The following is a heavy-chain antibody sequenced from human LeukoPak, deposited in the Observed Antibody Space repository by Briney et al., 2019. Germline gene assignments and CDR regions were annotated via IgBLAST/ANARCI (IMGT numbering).Heavy chain of an antibody. CDR3: VKDLLGYCSTTTCYWGDY. Sequence: GGSLRLSCAASGFTFSNYGMHWVRQAPGKGLAWVAFIRYDGSNKYYADSVKGRFTISRDNSKNTLYLQTNSLRAEDTAVYYCVKDLLGYCSTTTCYWGDYWGQGTLVTVSS. J-gene: IGHJ4*02. D-gene: IGHD2-2*01. CDR1: GFTFSNYG. CDR2: IRYDGSNK. V-gene: IGHV3-30*02.